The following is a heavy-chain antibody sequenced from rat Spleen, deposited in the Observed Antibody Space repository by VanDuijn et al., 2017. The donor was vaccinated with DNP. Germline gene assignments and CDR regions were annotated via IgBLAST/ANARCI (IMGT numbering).Heavy chain of an antibody. D-gene: IGHD2-1*01. J-gene: IGHJ4*01. CDR1: GFTFNTYW. Sequence: EVQLVESGGDLVQPGRSLKLSCVASGFTFNTYWMTWFRQVPGRGLEWVASINSRGGSTYYPDSVKGRFTISRDNAKSTLYLQMDSLRSEDTATYYCATDTWDAWGQGTSVTVSS. CDR2: INSRGGST. V-gene: IGHV5-31*01. CDR3: ATDTWDA.